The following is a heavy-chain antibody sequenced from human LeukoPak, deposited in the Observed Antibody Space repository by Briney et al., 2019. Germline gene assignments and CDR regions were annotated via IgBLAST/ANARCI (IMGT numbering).Heavy chain of an antibody. V-gene: IGHV4-59*12. CDR2: IYHTGNT. J-gene: IGHJ4*02. Sequence: SGTLSLTCTVSIDSIKNYYWNWIRQPPGKGLEWIGYIYHTGNTNYNTSLKSRLSMSIDPSKNQFSLKLNSVTAADTAVCYCARGNYGSGSYYVVDFDYWGRGTLVTVSS. CDR1: IDSIKNYY. CDR3: ARGNYGSGSYYVVDFDY. D-gene: IGHD3-10*01.